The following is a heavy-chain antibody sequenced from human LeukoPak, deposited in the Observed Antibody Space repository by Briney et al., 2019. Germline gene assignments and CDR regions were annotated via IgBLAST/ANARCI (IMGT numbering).Heavy chain of an antibody. J-gene: IGHJ3*02. Sequence: GGSLRLSCAASGFTFSSYDMHWVRQPTGKGLEWVSTVSPAGDTYYPGSVKGRFTISRENAKNSLYLQMNSLRAGDTAVYYCARGRVEEDPIVVVPAAPLFDIWGRGTMVTVSS. CDR3: ARGRVEEDPIVVVPAAPLFDI. V-gene: IGHV3-13*04. CDR1: GFTFSSYD. D-gene: IGHD2-2*01. CDR2: VSPAGDT.